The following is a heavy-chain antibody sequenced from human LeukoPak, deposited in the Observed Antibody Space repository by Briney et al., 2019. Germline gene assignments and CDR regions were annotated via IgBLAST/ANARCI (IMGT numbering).Heavy chain of an antibody. CDR2: ISPDSNYK. Sequence: PGESLRLSCAASGFTFSTYSMNWLRLAPGKGLEWVSSISPDSNYKYYVDSVKGRFTISRDNAKSSLYLQMNSLRAEDTAVYYCARERIAYDGLATYYKGLDYWSQGTLVTVSS. CDR3: ARERIAYDGLATYYKGLDY. V-gene: IGHV3-21*01. CDR1: GFTFSTYS. J-gene: IGHJ4*02. D-gene: IGHD3-10*01.